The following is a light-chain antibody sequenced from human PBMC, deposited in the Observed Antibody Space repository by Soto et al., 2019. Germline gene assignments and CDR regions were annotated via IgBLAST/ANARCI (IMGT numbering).Light chain of an antibody. CDR1: TSNIGDNS. J-gene: IGLJ2*01. Sequence: QSVLTQSPSASGTPGQRVTISCSGSTSNIGDNSVYWYQQLPGTAPKLLIYRANQRPSGVPDRFSGSKSGTSASLAISGLQSEDEADYYCAAWDDSLSGVIFGGGTKLTVL. CDR3: AAWDDSLSGVI. CDR2: RAN. V-gene: IGLV1-47*01.